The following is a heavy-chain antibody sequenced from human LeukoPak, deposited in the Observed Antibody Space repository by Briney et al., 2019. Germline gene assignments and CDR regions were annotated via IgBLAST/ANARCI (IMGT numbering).Heavy chain of an antibody. CDR3: AKGIAAAGTRRPIDY. V-gene: IGHV3-9*01. D-gene: IGHD6-13*01. CDR1: GFTFDDYA. J-gene: IGHJ4*02. Sequence: GGSLRLSCAASGFTFDDYAMHWVRQAPGKGLEWVSGISWNSGSIGYADSVKGRFTISRDNAKNSLYLQMNSLRAEDTALYYCAKGIAAAGTRRPIDYWGQGTLVTVSS. CDR2: ISWNSGSI.